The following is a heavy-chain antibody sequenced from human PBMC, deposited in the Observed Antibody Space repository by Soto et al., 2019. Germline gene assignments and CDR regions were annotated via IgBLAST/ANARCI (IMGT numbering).Heavy chain of an antibody. Sequence: PGGSLRLSCAASGFTFSSYAMSWVRQAPGKGLEWVSAISGSGGSTYYADSVKGRFTISRDNSKNTLYLQMNSLRAEDTAVYYCAGRLAVTTYYYYMDVWGKGTTVTVSS. J-gene: IGHJ6*03. D-gene: IGHD1-1*01. CDR2: ISGSGGST. CDR3: AGRLAVTTYYYYMDV. V-gene: IGHV3-23*01. CDR1: GFTFSSYA.